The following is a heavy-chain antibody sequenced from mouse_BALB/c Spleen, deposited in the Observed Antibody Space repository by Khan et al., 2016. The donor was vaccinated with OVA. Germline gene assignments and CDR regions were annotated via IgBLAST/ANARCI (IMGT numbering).Heavy chain of an antibody. CDR1: GFTFSTYG. CDR2: VSTGDSYT. D-gene: IGHD1-1*01. J-gene: IGHJ3*01. V-gene: IGHV5-6*01. Sequence: EVQLVESGGDLVKPGGSLKLSCAVSGFTFSTYGMSWVRQTPDKRLEWVATVSTGDSYTYYSDSVKGRFTISRDNAKNTPYLQMSGLKSEDTAMFYCTRLAYYYDSEGFAYWGQGTLVTVSA. CDR3: TRLAYYYDSEGFAY.